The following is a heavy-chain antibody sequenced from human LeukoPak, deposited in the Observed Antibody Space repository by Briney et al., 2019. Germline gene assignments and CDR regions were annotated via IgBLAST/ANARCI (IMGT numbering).Heavy chain of an antibody. Sequence: PSETLSLTCAVYGGSVSGYYWGWIRQPPGKGLEWIGSIYYSGSTYYNPSLKSRVTISVDTSKNQFSLKLSSVTAADTAVYYCASRYSSSAYYYYGMDVWGQGTTVTVSS. CDR1: GGSVSGYY. CDR2: IYYSGST. CDR3: ASRYSSSAYYYYGMDV. D-gene: IGHD6-6*01. J-gene: IGHJ6*02. V-gene: IGHV4-39*01.